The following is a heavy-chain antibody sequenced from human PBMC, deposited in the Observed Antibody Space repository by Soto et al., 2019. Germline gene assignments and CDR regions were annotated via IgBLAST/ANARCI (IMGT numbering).Heavy chain of an antibody. D-gene: IGHD3-3*01. Sequence: ASVKVSCKASGYTFTSFDINWVRQATGQGLEWMGWVNPNSGDTGYAQKFQGRVSMTRNTSISTAYMELSSLRSEDTAVYYCARGYYDFWSGSNTDKDYWFDPWGQGTLVTVSS. CDR3: ARGYYDFWSGSNTDKDYWFDP. CDR1: GYTFTSFD. V-gene: IGHV1-8*01. J-gene: IGHJ5*02. CDR2: VNPNSGDT.